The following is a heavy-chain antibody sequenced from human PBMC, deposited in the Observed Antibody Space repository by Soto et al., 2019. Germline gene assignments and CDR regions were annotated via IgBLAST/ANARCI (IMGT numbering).Heavy chain of an antibody. J-gene: IGHJ4*02. Sequence: PXGSLRLSCAASGFTFSSYAMHWVRQAPGKGLEWVAVISYDGSSKYYADSVKGRFTISRDNSKNTLYLQMNSLRAEDTAVYYCARDNTAYYYDSSGYYYGLNWGQGTLVTVSS. CDR2: ISYDGSSK. CDR3: ARDNTAYYYDSSGYYYGLN. D-gene: IGHD3-22*01. CDR1: GFTFSSYA. V-gene: IGHV3-30-3*01.